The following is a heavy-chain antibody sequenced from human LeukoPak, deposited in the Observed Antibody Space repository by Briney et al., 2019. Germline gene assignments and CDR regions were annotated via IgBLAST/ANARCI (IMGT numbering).Heavy chain of an antibody. J-gene: IGHJ4*02. Sequence: GGSLRLSCAASGFTFSSYAMSWVRQAPGKGLECISTISGGGGSTWYTDSVKGRFTISRDSSKNTLYLQMNSLRADDTAVYYCAIGGGLLWMGDFPRFFDSWGQGTLVTVSS. V-gene: IGHV3-23*01. D-gene: IGHD3-16*01. CDR3: AIGGGLLWMGDFPRFFDS. CDR2: ISGGGGST. CDR1: GFTFSSYA.